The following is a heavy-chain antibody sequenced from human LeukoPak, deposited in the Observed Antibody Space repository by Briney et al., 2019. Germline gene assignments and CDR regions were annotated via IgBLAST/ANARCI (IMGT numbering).Heavy chain of an antibody. J-gene: IGHJ1*01. Sequence: GGSLRLSCAASGFTFSSYWMSWVRQAPGKGLEWVANIKQDGSEKYYVDSVKGRFTISRDNAKNSLYLQMNSLRAEDTAVYYCARDYYYDSSGYYYEPEYFQHWARAPWSPSPQ. CDR2: IKQDGSEK. V-gene: IGHV3-7*01. D-gene: IGHD3-22*01. CDR1: GFTFSSYW. CDR3: ARDYYYDSSGYYYEPEYFQH.